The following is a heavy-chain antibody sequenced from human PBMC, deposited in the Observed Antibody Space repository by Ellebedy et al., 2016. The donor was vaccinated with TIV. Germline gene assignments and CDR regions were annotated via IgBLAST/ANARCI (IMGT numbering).Heavy chain of an antibody. J-gene: IGHJ4*02. CDR2: ITHSGST. V-gene: IGHV4-34*01. CDR3: ARVGGFDY. CDR1: GGSFNGYY. Sequence: MPSETLSLTCAVYGGSFNGYYWSWIRQPPGKGLEWIGEITHSGSTNYNPSLKSRVTISVDTSKNQFSLKLSSVTAADTAVYYCARVGGFDYWGQGTLVTVSS.